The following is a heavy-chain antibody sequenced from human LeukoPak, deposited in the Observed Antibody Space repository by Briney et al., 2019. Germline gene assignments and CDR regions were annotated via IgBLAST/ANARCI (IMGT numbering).Heavy chain of an antibody. Sequence: GGSLRLSCAASGFTFSSYGMHWVRQAPGKGLEWVSTISGSGGSTYYADSVRGRFTISRDNSKNTLYLHMNSLRAEDAAVYYCAKHGRSDYDYVWGSSDFWGQGTLVTVSS. V-gene: IGHV3-23*01. J-gene: IGHJ4*02. CDR2: ISGSGGST. D-gene: IGHD3-16*01. CDR1: GFTFSSYG. CDR3: AKHGRSDYDYVWGSSDF.